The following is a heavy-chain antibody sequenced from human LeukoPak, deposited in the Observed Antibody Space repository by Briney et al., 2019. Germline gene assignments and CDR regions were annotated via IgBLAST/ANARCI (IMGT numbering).Heavy chain of an antibody. J-gene: IGHJ3*02. CDR2: IIPIFGAA. CDR1: GGTFSSYS. Sequence: ASVKVSCKASGGTFSSYSIRWVRQAPGQGLEWMGGIIPIFGAANYAQKFQGRVTITTDEYTSTAYMELSSLRSEDTAVYYWAGDWSESLDAGDAFEIWGQGTMVTVSS. CDR3: AGDWSESLDAGDAFEI. D-gene: IGHD3-3*01. V-gene: IGHV1-69*05.